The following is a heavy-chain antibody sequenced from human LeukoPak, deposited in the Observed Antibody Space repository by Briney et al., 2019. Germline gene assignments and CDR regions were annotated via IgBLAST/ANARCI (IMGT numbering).Heavy chain of an antibody. CDR3: AKAYYYDSSGYYYLIFDY. J-gene: IGHJ4*02. CDR1: GFTFGSYA. D-gene: IGHD3-22*01. CDR2: ISSSGGGT. Sequence: GGSLRLSCAAFGFTFGSYAMSWVRQAPGKGLEWVSAISSSGGGTYYADSVKGRFTISRDNSKNTLYLQMNSLRAEDTAIYYCAKAYYYDSSGYYYLIFDYWGQGTLVTVSS. V-gene: IGHV3-23*01.